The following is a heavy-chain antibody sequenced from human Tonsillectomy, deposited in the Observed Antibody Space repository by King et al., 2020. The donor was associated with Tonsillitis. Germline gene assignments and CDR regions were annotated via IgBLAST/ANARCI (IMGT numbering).Heavy chain of an antibody. J-gene: IGHJ1*01. D-gene: IGHD3-22*01. CDR1: GFTFSSFS. Sequence: EVQLVESGGGLVKPGGSLRLSCAASGFTFSSFSMNWVRQAPGKGLEWVSSISSSSSYIFYADSVKGRFTISRDNAKNSLYLRMNSLRAEDTAVYYCARDLSYYYDSSGYRIDCGGLGTLVAVSA. CDR2: ISSSSSYI. V-gene: IGHV3-21*01. CDR3: ARDLSYYYDSSGYRIDC.